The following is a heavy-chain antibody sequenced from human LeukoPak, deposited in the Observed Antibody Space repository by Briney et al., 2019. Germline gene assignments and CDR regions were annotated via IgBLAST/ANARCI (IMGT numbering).Heavy chain of an antibody. J-gene: IGHJ5*02. D-gene: IGHD3-3*01. CDR1: GGSISSYY. V-gene: IGHV4-59*12. CDR2: IYYSGST. CDR3: ARDFLFGVVKNWFDP. Sequence: SETLSLTCIVSGGSISSYYWSWIRQPPGKGLEWIGYIYYSGSTNYNPSLKSRVTISVDTSKNQFSLKLSSVTAADTAVYYCARDFLFGVVKNWFDPWGQGTLVTVSS.